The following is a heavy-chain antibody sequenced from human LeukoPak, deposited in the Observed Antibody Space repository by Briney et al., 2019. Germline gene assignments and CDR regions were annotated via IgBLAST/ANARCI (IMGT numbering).Heavy chain of an antibody. CDR1: GGSINSYY. V-gene: IGHV4-59*01. CDR2: TYYSGST. D-gene: IGHD2-15*01. J-gene: IGHJ4*02. CDR3: ARVSLGTTLGFDY. Sequence: SETLSLTCTVSGGSINSYYWSWIRQPPGKGLQWIAYTYYSGSTNYNPSLKSRVTISVDTSKNQFSLKLSSVTAADTAVYYCARVSLGTTLGFDYWGQGTLVTVSS.